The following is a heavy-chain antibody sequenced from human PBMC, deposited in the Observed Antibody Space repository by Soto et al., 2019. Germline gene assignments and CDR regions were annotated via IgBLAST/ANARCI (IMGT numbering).Heavy chain of an antibody. D-gene: IGHD3-16*01. Sequence: EVQLVESGGGLVKPGGSLRLSCAASGFAFSNVWMSWVRQAPGRGLEWVGRIKSKTDGGTTDYTAHETGRFFISRDDSRNTLYLQMNSLKIEDTGVYHCTTFCYGAPLDWGQGTLVTVSS. CDR1: GFAFSNVW. CDR3: TTFCYGAPLD. V-gene: IGHV3-15*01. J-gene: IGHJ4*02. CDR2: IKSKTDGGTT.